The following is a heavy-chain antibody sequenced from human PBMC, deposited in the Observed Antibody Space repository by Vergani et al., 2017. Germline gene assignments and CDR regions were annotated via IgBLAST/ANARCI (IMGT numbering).Heavy chain of an antibody. D-gene: IGHD2-2*01. V-gene: IGHV1-18*01. CDR1: GGNLNSYN. CDR2: ISAYNGNT. Sequence: QVQLVQSGAEVKKPGSSVTVSCKASGGNLNSYNINWVRQAPGQGLEWMGRISAYNGNTNYAQKLQGRVTMTTDTSTSTAYMELRSLRSDDTAVYYCARAKTQIVPHNYWGQGTLVTVSS. J-gene: IGHJ4*02. CDR3: ARAKTQIVPHNY.